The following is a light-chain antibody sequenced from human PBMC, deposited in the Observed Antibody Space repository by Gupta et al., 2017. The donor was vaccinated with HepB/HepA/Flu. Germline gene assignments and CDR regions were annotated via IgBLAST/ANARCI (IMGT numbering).Light chain of an antibody. V-gene: IGKV3-11*01. J-gene: IGKJ4*01. CDR3: QQRSNWPLT. Sequence: EIVLTQYPATLSLSPGERATLSCRASQSVGTYLAWYQQRPGQAPRLLIADASDRATGIPARFSGSGSGTDFTLSISSLEPEDFAVYYCQQRSNWPLTFGGGTKVDIK. CDR1: QSVGTY. CDR2: DAS.